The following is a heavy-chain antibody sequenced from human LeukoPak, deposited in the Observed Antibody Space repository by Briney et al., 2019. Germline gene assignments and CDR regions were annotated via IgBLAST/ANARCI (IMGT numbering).Heavy chain of an antibody. Sequence: SETLSLTCTVSGGSINNYYWNWIRQPPGKGLEWIGYIYYSGSTNYNPSLEGRVTISLDTSKNQFSLKLSSVTAADTAVYYCARRQYYDSDGYWYYFDYWGQGSLVTVSS. CDR2: IYYSGST. CDR1: GGSINNYY. V-gene: IGHV4-59*08. D-gene: IGHD3-22*01. J-gene: IGHJ4*02. CDR3: ARRQYYDSDGYWYYFDY.